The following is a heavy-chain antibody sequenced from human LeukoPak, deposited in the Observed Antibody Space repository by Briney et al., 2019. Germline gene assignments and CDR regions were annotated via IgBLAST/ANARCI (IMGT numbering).Heavy chain of an antibody. CDR2: INPNSGGT. Sequence: ASVKVSCKASGYTFTGYYMHWVRQAPGQGLEWMGWINPNSGGTNYAQKFQGRVTMTRDTSISTAYMELSRLRSYDTAVYYCAREDSSSWYLGDDAFDIWGQGTMVTVSS. D-gene: IGHD6-13*01. J-gene: IGHJ3*02. V-gene: IGHV1-2*02. CDR3: AREDSSSWYLGDDAFDI. CDR1: GYTFTGYY.